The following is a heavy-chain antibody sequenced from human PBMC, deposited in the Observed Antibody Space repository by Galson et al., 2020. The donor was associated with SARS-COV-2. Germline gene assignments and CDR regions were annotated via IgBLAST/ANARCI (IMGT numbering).Heavy chain of an antibody. D-gene: IGHD4-17*01. J-gene: IGHJ4*02. CDR1: GGSISSSSYY. CDR3: ARLVHDYGDYQIDY. CDR2: IYYSGST. Sequence: SETLSLTCTVSGGSISSSSYYWGWIRQPPGKGLEWIGSIYYSGSTYYNPSLKSRVTISVDTSKNQFSLKLSSVTAADTAVYYCARLVHDYGDYQIDYWGQGTLVTVSS. V-gene: IGHV4-39*01.